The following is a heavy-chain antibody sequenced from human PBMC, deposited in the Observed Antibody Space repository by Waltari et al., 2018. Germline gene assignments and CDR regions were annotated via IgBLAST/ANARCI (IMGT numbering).Heavy chain of an antibody. CDR1: GFPFSTYS. Sequence: EVQLVESGGGLVQPGQSLRLSCAASGFPFSTYSMNWVRQAPGKGLEWVSYISGSSSTIYYAGSVKGRFTISRDNAKNSLFLQMNSLRVEDTAVYYCARDAYYSDSSGYHFDYWGQGTLVTVSS. V-gene: IGHV3-48*04. CDR3: ARDAYYSDSSGYHFDY. D-gene: IGHD3-22*01. J-gene: IGHJ4*02. CDR2: ISGSSSTI.